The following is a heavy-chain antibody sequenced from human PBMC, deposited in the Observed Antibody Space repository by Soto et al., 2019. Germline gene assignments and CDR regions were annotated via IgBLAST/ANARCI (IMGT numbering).Heavy chain of an antibody. Sequence: GGSLRLSCAASGFTFSSYAMSWVRQAPGKGLEWVSAISGSGGSTYYADSVKGRFTISRDNSKNTLYLQMNSLRAEDTAVYYCANLGEYSYGYLDYRGQGTLVTVYS. D-gene: IGHD5-18*01. CDR2: ISGSGGST. CDR1: GFTFSSYA. CDR3: ANLGEYSYGYLDY. V-gene: IGHV3-23*01. J-gene: IGHJ4*02.